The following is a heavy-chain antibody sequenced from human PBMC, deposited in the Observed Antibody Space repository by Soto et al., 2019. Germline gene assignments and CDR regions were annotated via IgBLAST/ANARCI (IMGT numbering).Heavy chain of an antibody. CDR1: GFRFSDYP. Sequence: GGSLRLSCAASGFRFSDYPMSGVRHAPGKGLEWVSAISYGGGLTYYADSVKGRFTISRDDSKNTLHLQRSRLRSDDTAVYYCANYVDGALDGIRGLDHWGQGALVTGSS. V-gene: IGHV3-23*01. CDR2: ISYGGGLT. D-gene: IGHD3-10*02. CDR3: ANYVDGALDGIRGLDH. J-gene: IGHJ5*02.